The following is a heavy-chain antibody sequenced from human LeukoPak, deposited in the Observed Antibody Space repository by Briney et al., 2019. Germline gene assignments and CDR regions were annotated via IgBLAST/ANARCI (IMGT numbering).Heavy chain of an antibody. J-gene: IGHJ4*02. D-gene: IGHD2-2*01. Sequence: GESLKISCKGSGYSFTTYWIGWVRQLPGKGLEWMGIIYPGDSDTRYSPSFQGQVTFSADKSIRTAYLQWSSLKASDTAMYYCARRHRYCSTTSCYVVDFWGQGTLVTVSS. CDR3: ARRHRYCSTTSCYVVDF. V-gene: IGHV5-51*01. CDR1: GYSFTTYW. CDR2: IYPGDSDT.